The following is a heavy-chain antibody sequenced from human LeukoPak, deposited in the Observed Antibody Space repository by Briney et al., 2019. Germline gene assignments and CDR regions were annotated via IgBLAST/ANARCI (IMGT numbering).Heavy chain of an antibody. V-gene: IGHV3-73*01. CDR1: GFTFSGSA. CDR3: TGNYYGSGSYADFDY. CDR2: IRSTANGYAT. J-gene: IGHJ4*02. Sequence: GGSLRLSCAASGFTFSGSALHWVRQASGKGLEWVGRIRSTANGYATAYAASVKGRYTISRDDSKNTAYLQMDSLKTEDTAVYYCTGNYYGSGSYADFDYWGQGTLVTVSS. D-gene: IGHD3-10*01.